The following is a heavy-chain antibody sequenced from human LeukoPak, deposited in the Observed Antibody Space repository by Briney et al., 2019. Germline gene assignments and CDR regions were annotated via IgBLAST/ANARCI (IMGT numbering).Heavy chain of an antibody. CDR2: INQDESEK. J-gene: IGHJ6*02. Sequence: GGSLRLSCAASGFTFGNYWMTWVRQAPGKGLEWVAIINQDESEKLYVDSVKGRFSISRDNAERSLFLQMSSLRSEDTGVYFCAGGRYGMDVWGRGTTVTVSS. CDR3: AGGRYGMDV. CDR1: GFTFGNYW. V-gene: IGHV3-7*04.